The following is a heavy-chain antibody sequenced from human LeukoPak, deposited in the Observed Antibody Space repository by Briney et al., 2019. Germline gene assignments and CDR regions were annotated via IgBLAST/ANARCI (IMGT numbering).Heavy chain of an antibody. J-gene: IGHJ4*02. D-gene: IGHD4-17*01. Sequence: SETLSLTCTVSAGSISSGSYYWSWIRQPAGKGLEWIGRIYTSGSTNYNPSLKSRVTISVDTSKNQFSLKLSSVTAADTAVYYCASLTTVTTEYYFDYWGQGTLVTVSS. CDR2: IYTSGST. CDR1: AGSISSGSYY. V-gene: IGHV4-61*02. CDR3: ASLTTVTTEYYFDY.